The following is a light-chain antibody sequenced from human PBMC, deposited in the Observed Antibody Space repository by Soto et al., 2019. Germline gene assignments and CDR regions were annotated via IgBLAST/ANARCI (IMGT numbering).Light chain of an antibody. CDR3: QQYYSYPPG. CDR1: QGISSY. V-gene: IGKV1-8*01. Sequence: AIRMTQSPSSFSASTGDRVTITRRASQGISSYLAWYQQKPGKAPKLLIYAASTLQSGVPSRFSGSGSGTDFTLTISCLQSEDFATYYCQQYYSYPPGFGPGTKVDIK. CDR2: AAS. J-gene: IGKJ3*01.